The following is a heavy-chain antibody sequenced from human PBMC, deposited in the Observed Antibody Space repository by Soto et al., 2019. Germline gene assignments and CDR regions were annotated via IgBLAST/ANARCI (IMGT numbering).Heavy chain of an antibody. V-gene: IGHV3-30*18. CDR1: GFTFSSYG. CDR2: ISYDGSNK. Sequence: QVQLVESGGGVVQPGRSLRLSCAASGFTFSSYGMHWVRQAPGKGLEWVAVISYDGSNKYYADSVKGRFTISRDNSKNTLYLQMNSLRAEDTAVYYCAKDLAAEDYYVDYWGQGTLVTVSS. J-gene: IGHJ4*02. D-gene: IGHD6-13*01. CDR3: AKDLAAEDYYVDY.